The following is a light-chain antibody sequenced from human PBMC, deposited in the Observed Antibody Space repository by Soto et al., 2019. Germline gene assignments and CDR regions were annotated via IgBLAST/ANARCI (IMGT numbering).Light chain of an antibody. Sequence: DIQMTQSPSSVSASVGDRVTITCRASQSISSYLNWYQQKPGKAPTLLMYDASSLQGGVPSRFSGSGSGTDFTLTISSLQREDFATYYCQQSYSTPITFGQGTRLEIK. V-gene: IGKV1-39*01. J-gene: IGKJ5*01. CDR2: DAS. CDR3: QQSYSTPIT. CDR1: QSISSY.